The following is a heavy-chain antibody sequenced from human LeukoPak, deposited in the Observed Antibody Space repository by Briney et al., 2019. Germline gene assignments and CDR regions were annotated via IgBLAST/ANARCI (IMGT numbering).Heavy chain of an antibody. CDR1: GGSISSYY. J-gene: IGHJ5*02. D-gene: IGHD1-26*01. Sequence: PSETLSLTCTVSGGSISSYYWSWIRQPAGKGLESIGHISTSGSTNYNPSLKSRVSMSVDTSKNQFSLKLSSVTAADTAVYYCARDQSSWFDPWGQGTLVTVSS. CDR2: ISTSGST. V-gene: IGHV4-4*07. CDR3: ARDQSSWFDP.